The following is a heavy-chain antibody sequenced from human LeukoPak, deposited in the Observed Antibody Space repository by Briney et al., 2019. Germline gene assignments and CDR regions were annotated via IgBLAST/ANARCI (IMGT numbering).Heavy chain of an antibody. D-gene: IGHD3-22*01. CDR3: AKYDSFDHYYDSSGRFDC. CDR1: GFTFSSYA. CDR2: ISGSGGDT. Sequence: HPGGSLRLSCAASGFTFSSYAMSWVRQAPGKGLEWVSAISGSGGDTYHADSVKGRFAIPRDNSKNTLFLQMNSLRAEDTAVYYCAKYDSFDHYYDSSGRFDCWGQGTLVTVSS. J-gene: IGHJ4*02. V-gene: IGHV3-23*01.